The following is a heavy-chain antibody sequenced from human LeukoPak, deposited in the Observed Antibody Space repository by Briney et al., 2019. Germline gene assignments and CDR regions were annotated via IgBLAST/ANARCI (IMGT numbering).Heavy chain of an antibody. Sequence: ARSLRLSCAASGFTFDDYAMHWVRQAPGNGLEWVSGISWNSGSIGYADSVKGRFTISRENAKNSLYLQMNSMRAEDTALYYCAKGLRYDILTGSNAFDIWGQGTMVTASS. CDR2: ISWNSGSI. CDR3: AKGLRYDILTGSNAFDI. J-gene: IGHJ3*02. V-gene: IGHV3-9*01. CDR1: GFTFDDYA. D-gene: IGHD3-9*01.